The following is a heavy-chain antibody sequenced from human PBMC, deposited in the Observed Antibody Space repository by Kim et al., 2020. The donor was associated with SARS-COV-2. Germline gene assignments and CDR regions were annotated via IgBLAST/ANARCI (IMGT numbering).Heavy chain of an antibody. J-gene: IGHJ4*01. V-gene: IGHV3-23*01. Sequence: GGSLRLSCAASRLTFSIYDMTWVRHAPGKGLEWVSAISACGGSTYYAHSEKRLLNISRHNYRHTLSPQIQSLSAEDACVLYCARTRGVILSQGHSGYWR. CDR2: ISACGGST. D-gene: IGHD1-7*01. CDR1: RLTFSIYD. CDR3: ARTRGVILSQGHSGY.